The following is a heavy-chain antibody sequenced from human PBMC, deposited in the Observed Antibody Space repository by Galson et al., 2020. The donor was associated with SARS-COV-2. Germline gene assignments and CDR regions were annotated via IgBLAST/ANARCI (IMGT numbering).Heavy chain of an antibody. D-gene: IGHD3-10*01. V-gene: IGHV1-69*13. CDR2: IIPIFGTA. J-gene: IGHJ4*02. CDR1: GGTFSSYA. CDR3: AREGGNFYGILVEEIYFDY. Sequence: SVKVSCKASGGTFSSYAISWVRQAPGQGLEWMGGIIPIFGTANYAQKFQGRVTITADESTSTAYMELSSLRSEDTAVYYCAREGGNFYGILVEEIYFDYWGQGTLVTVSS.